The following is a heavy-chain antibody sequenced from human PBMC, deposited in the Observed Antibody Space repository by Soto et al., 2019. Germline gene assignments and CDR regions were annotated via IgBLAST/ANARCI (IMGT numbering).Heavy chain of an antibody. CDR2: ISPYNGDT. V-gene: IGHV1-18*04. Sequence: VQLVQSGAEVKRPGASLKASCKASGYTFTTYGFNWVRQAPGQGLEWMGWISPYNGDTNYAQNFQGRVTLTTDTSTSTAYMELRTLTSDDTAVYYCARTPRAQMIVLEAATRFDYWGQGTLVTVSS. CDR1: GYTFTTYG. J-gene: IGHJ4*02. CDR3: ARTPRAQMIVLEAATRFDY. D-gene: IGHD2-15*01.